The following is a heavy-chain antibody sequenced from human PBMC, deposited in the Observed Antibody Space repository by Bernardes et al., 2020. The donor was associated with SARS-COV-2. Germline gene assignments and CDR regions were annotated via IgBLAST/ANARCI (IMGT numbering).Heavy chain of an antibody. V-gene: IGHV3-23*01. CDR2: ISCSGDIT. D-gene: IGHD2-21*02. J-gene: IGHJ4*02. CDR1: GFSVGEYA. CDR3: AKDYCDSDCDFFDH. Sequence: GGSLRLSCAASGFSVGEYAMSWVRQAPGKGLEWVSGISCSGDITNYADSVQGRFTISRDISKNTVYLQMNTLRAGDTAIYYCAKDYCDSDCDFFDHWGQGTLVTVSS.